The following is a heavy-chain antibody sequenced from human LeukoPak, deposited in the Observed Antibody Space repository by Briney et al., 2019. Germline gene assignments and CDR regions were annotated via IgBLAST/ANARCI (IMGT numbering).Heavy chain of an antibody. V-gene: IGHV4-39*01. Sequence: PSETLSLTCTVSGGSISTSNYYWGWVRQPPGKGLEWIGNIFYSGSTYYSPSLKSRVTISLDTSRNQFSLKLNSVTAADTAVYYCARHRIIVVVTAHRNWFDPWGQGTLVTVSS. CDR3: ARHRIIVVVTAHRNWFDP. D-gene: IGHD2-21*02. CDR2: IFYSGST. CDR1: GGSISTSNYY. J-gene: IGHJ5*02.